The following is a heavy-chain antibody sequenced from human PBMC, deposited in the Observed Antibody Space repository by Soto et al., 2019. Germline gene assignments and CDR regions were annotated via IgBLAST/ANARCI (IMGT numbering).Heavy chain of an antibody. Sequence: PGESLKISCKGSGYSFTTYWIGWVRQMPGKGLECMGIIYPGDSDTRYSPSFQGQVTISADKSISTAYLQWSSLKASDSAMYYCARLGNFGSPTRKDHHYYYGMDVWGQGTTVTVSS. CDR3: ARLGNFGSPTRKDHHYYYGMDV. J-gene: IGHJ6*02. D-gene: IGHD3-3*01. V-gene: IGHV5-51*01. CDR1: GYSFTTYW. CDR2: IYPGDSDT.